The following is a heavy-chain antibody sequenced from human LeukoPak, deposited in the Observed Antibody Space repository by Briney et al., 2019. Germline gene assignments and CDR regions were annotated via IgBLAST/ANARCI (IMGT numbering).Heavy chain of an antibody. CDR1: GFTFSSYW. J-gene: IGHJ4*02. V-gene: IGHV3-74*01. CDR2: INSDGSST. D-gene: IGHD6-19*01. Sequence: GGSLRLSCAASGFTFSSYWMHWVRQAPGKGLVWVSRINSDGSSTSYADSVKGRFTISRDNAKNTLYLQMNSLRAEDTAVYYCARGRAHELHSGWYLPFDYWGQGTLVTVSS. CDR3: ARGRAHELHSGWYLPFDY.